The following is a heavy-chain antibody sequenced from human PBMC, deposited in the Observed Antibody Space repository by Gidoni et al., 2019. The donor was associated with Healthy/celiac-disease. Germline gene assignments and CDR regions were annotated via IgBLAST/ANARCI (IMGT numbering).Heavy chain of an antibody. CDR1: GGSFRGYY. CDR2: INHSGST. V-gene: IGHV4-34*01. CDR3: ARSSSSSWFYFDY. J-gene: IGHJ4*02. D-gene: IGHD6-13*01. Sequence: QVQLQQWGAGLLKPSETLSLTCAVYGGSFRGYYWSWIRQPPGKGLEWIGEINHSGSTNYNPSLKSRVTISVNTSKNQFSLKLSSVTAADTAVYYCARSSSSSWFYFDYWGQGTLVTVSS.